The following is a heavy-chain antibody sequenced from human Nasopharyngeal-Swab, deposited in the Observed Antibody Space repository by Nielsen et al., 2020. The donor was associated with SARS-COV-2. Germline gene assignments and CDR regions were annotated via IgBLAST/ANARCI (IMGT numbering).Heavy chain of an antibody. CDR1: GFTFSSYG. V-gene: IGHV3-33*01. CDR3: AREPERVVLVRGGPACYMDV. CDR2: IWYDGSNK. Sequence: GGSLRLSCAASGFTFSSYGMHWVRQAPGKGLEWVAVIWYDGSNKYYADSVKGRFTISRDNSKNTLYLQMNSLRAEDTAVYYCAREPERVVLVRGGPACYMDVWGKGTTVTVSS. D-gene: IGHD1-14*01. J-gene: IGHJ6*03.